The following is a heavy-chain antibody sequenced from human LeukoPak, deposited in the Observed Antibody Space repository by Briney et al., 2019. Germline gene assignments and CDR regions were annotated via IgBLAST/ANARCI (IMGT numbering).Heavy chain of an antibody. Sequence: GGSLRLSCTASGFTFGDYAMSWVRQPPGKGVEGVGLISSKTYRGTAEYAASVKGRFTISRDDSKSIAYLQTNSLKTDDTAVYYCTSVYDTSAYYHSGVDYWGQGTLVTVSS. CDR2: ISSKTYRGTA. CDR3: TSVYDTSAYYHSGVDY. CDR1: GFTFGDYA. J-gene: IGHJ4*02. D-gene: IGHD3-22*01. V-gene: IGHV3-49*04.